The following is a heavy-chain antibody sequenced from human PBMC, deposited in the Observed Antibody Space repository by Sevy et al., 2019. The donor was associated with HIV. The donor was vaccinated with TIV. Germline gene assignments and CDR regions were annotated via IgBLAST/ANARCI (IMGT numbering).Heavy chain of an antibody. CDR2: ISYDGRNNK. Sequence: GGSLRLSCAASGFTFSDYRLHWVRQAPGKGLEWVAVISYDGRNNKYNADSVKGRFTISRDNSKNTVYLQMNSLRAEDTAIYYCARDRGGILSSAFDYWGQGTLVTVSS. D-gene: IGHD3-16*01. J-gene: IGHJ4*02. CDR3: ARDRGGILSSAFDY. CDR1: GFTFSDYR. V-gene: IGHV3-30*03.